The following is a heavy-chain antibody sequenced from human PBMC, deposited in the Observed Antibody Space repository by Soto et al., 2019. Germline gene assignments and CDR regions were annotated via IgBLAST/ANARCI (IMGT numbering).Heavy chain of an antibody. Sequence: HPGASLRLSCAASGFTFSSYAMHWVRQAPGKGLEWLAVISYDGSNKYYADSGKGRFTISRDNSKNTLYLQMNSLRAEDTAVYYCARSAAVDYFDYWGQGNLVPVSS. J-gene: IGHJ4*02. D-gene: IGHD6-25*01. CDR2: ISYDGSNK. CDR1: GFTFSSYA. V-gene: IGHV3-30-3*01. CDR3: ARSAAVDYFDY.